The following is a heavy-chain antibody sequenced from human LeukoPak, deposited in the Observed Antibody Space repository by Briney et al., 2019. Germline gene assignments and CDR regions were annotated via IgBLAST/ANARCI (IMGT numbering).Heavy chain of an antibody. CDR3: AKGYNYSKGWFDP. D-gene: IGHD4-11*01. Sequence: GGSLRLSCAASGFTFSSYAMSWVRQAPGKGLEWVSAISASGGSTYYADSVKGQFTISRDNSKNTLYLQMNSLRVEDTAVYYCAKGYNYSKGWFDPWGQGTLVTVSS. V-gene: IGHV3-23*01. CDR2: ISASGGST. J-gene: IGHJ5*02. CDR1: GFTFSSYA.